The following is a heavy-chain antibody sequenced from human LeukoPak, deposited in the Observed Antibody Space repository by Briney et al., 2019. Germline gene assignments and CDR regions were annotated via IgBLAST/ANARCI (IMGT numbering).Heavy chain of an antibody. CDR3: ARDPSEEWYPLDY. CDR2: ISSNGGNT. V-gene: IGHV3-64*04. D-gene: IGHD2-8*01. CDR1: GFTFSSYA. J-gene: IGHJ4*02. Sequence: GGSLRLSCSASGFTFSSYAMHWVRQAPGKGLEYVSSISSNGGNTYYADSVKGRFTISRDNSKNTLYLQMNSLRAEDTAVYYCARDPSEEWYPLDYWGQGTLVTVSS.